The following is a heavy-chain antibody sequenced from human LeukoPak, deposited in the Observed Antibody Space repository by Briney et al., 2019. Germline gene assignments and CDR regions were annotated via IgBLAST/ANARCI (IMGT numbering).Heavy chain of an antibody. CDR3: AITLSGYPPWGFDP. Sequence: SETLSLTCTVPGGSISSSSYYWGWIRQPPGKGLEWIGSIYYSGSTYYNPSLKSRVTISVDTSKNQFSLKLSSVTAADTAVYYCAITLSGYPPWGFDPWGQGTLVTVSS. CDR1: GGSISSSSYY. D-gene: IGHD3-22*01. V-gene: IGHV4-39*01. J-gene: IGHJ5*02. CDR2: IYYSGST.